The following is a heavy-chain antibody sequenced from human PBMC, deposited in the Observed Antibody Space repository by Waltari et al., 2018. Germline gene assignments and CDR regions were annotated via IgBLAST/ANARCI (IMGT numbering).Heavy chain of an antibody. J-gene: IGHJ4*02. CDR3: ARTGYDVRAAGTVPLDY. D-gene: IGHD6-13*01. CDR1: GGSINSHY. Sequence: QVQLQESGPGLVKPSETLSLTCTVSGGSINSHYWSWIRQPPGKALEWIGYIYYSGTTNYTPSHKSRGTISVDTSKNQFSLKRSSVTAADTAVYYCARTGYDVRAAGTVPLDYWGQGTLVTVSS. V-gene: IGHV4-59*11. CDR2: IYYSGTT.